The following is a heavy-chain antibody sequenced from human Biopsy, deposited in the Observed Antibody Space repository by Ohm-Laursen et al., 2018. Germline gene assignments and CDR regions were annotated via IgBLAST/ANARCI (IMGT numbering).Heavy chain of an antibody. CDR2: FDREERKT. Sequence: ASVKVSCKVSGYTLNELSIHWVRQTGGKGLEWMGGFDREERKTVYAEKFQGRVTMTEDTSTDTVYMEVTSLRSDDTAVYYCATGPYYDTRFYYNVRPFDLWGQGTLVTVSS. J-gene: IGHJ4*02. D-gene: IGHD3-10*01. CDR3: ATGPYYDTRFYYNVRPFDL. V-gene: IGHV1-24*01. CDR1: GYTLNELS.